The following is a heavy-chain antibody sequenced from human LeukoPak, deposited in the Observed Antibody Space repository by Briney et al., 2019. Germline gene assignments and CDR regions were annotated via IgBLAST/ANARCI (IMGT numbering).Heavy chain of an antibody. Sequence: GGSLRLSCAASEFTVNNNYMSWVRQAPGKGLEWVSTIYSAGRTNYADSVKGRFTISRDNSKHTMYLQMNRLGDEDTAVYYCAGGLRSGLIDYWGQGTVVTVSS. J-gene: IGHJ4*02. V-gene: IGHV3-53*01. CDR3: AGGLRSGLIDY. D-gene: IGHD4-17*01. CDR1: EFTVNNNY. CDR2: IYSAGRT.